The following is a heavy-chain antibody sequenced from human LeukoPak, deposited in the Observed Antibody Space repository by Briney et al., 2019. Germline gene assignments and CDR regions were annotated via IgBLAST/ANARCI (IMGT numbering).Heavy chain of an antibody. Sequence: ASVKVSCKTSGYTXTNYGISWVRQAPGQGLEWMGLISAYSGYTYYTQNFQGRITMTTDTSTTTAYMELRSLRSDDTAVYFCAREGAYYYDSSPLDYWGQGTLVTVSS. J-gene: IGHJ4*02. CDR1: GYTXTNYG. D-gene: IGHD3-22*01. CDR2: ISAYSGYT. V-gene: IGHV1-18*01. CDR3: AREGAYYYDSSPLDY.